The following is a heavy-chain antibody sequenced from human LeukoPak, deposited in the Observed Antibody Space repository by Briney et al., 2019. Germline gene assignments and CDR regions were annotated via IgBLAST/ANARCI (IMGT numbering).Heavy chain of an antibody. D-gene: IGHD3-22*01. J-gene: IGHJ4*02. CDR1: GGSISSYY. CDR2: IYYSGST. CDR3: ARAAANSSGYYVVY. V-gene: IGHV4-59*01. Sequence: SETLSLTCTVSGGSISSYYWSWIRQPPGKGLEWIGYIYYSGSTNYNPSLRSRVTISVDTSKNQFSLKLSSVTAADTAVYYCARAAANSSGYYVVYWGQGTLVTVSS.